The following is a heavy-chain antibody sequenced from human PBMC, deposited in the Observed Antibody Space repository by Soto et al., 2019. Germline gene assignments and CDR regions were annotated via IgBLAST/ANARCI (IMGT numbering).Heavy chain of an antibody. V-gene: IGHV3-48*01. Sequence: EVQLVESGGGLVQPGGSLRLSCAASGFTFSSYSMNWVRQAPGKGLEWVSYISSSSSTIYYEDSVKGRFTISRENAKHSQYLQKKSLRAEDTAVYYCARHPERIAQIGWFDPWGQGTLVTVSS. CDR3: ARHPERIAQIGWFDP. CDR2: ISSSSSTI. D-gene: IGHD6-13*01. J-gene: IGHJ5*02. CDR1: GFTFSSYS.